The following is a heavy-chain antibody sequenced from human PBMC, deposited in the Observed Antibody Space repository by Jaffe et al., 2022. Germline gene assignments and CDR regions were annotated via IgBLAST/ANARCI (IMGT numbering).Heavy chain of an antibody. D-gene: IGHD4-17*01. V-gene: IGHV3-30*02. J-gene: IGHJ4*02. CDR2: IYYGGTNK. Sequence: QVQLVESGGGVVQPGGSLRLSCAASGFTFRNYGMHWVRQAPGKGLDWVGFIYYGGTNKYYADSVKGRFTISRDNSKNTLYLQMNTLRTEDTAVYYCAPHYDDYGPNYWGQGTLVTVSS. CDR3: APHYDDYGPNY. CDR1: GFTFRNYG.